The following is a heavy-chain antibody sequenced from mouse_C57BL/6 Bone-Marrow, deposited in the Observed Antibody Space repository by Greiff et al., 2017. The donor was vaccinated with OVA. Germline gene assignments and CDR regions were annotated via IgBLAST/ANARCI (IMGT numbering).Heavy chain of an antibody. V-gene: IGHV1-81*01. CDR1: GYTFTSYG. CDR2: IYPRSGNT. D-gene: IGHD2-1*01. J-gene: IGHJ2*01. Sequence: VQLQQSGAELARPGASVKLSCKASGYTFTSYGISWVKQRTGQGLEWIGEIYPRSGNTYYNEKFKGKATLTADKSSSTAYMELRSLTSEDSAVYFCAREEGYGNYLYYFDYWGQGTTLTVSS. CDR3: AREEGYGNYLYYFDY.